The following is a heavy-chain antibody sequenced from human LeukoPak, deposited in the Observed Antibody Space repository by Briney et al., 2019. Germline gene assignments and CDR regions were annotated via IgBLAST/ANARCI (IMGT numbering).Heavy chain of an antibody. J-gene: IGHJ5*02. Sequence: ASVKVSCKASGYTFTSYYMHWVRQAPGQGLEWMGIINPSGGSTSYAQKFQGRVTMTRDTSTSTVYMELSSLRSEDTAVYYCARGPISMVRGVRGWFDPWGQGTLATVSS. D-gene: IGHD3-10*01. V-gene: IGHV1-46*01. CDR2: INPSGGST. CDR3: ARGPISMVRGVRGWFDP. CDR1: GYTFTSYY.